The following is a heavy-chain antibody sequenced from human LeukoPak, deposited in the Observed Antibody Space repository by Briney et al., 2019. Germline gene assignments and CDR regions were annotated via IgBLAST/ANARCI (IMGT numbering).Heavy chain of an antibody. CDR2: INHSGNT. CDR3: ARGLYRQQLVLGY. D-gene: IGHD6-13*01. CDR1: GGSFSGYY. J-gene: IGHJ4*02. Sequence: SETLSLTCAVYGGSFSGYYWSWIRQPPGKGREWIGEINHSGNTNYNPSLKSRVTISVDTSKNQFSLNMNSVIAADTAVYYCARGLYRQQLVLGYWGQGTLVTVSS. V-gene: IGHV4-34*01.